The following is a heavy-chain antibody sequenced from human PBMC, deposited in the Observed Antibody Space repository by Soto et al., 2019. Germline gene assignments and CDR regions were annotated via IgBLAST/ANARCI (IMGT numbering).Heavy chain of an antibody. CDR2: ISGSGGST. CDR1: GFTFSSYA. V-gene: IGHV3-23*01. Sequence: GGSLRLSCTASGFTFSSYAMSWVRQAPGKGLEWVSAISGSGGSTYYADSVKGRFTISRDNSKNTLYLQMNSLRAEDTAVYYCAKVLGATWWYNNCGQGTLVTLSS. D-gene: IGHD1-26*01. CDR3: AKVLGATWWYNN. J-gene: IGHJ4*02.